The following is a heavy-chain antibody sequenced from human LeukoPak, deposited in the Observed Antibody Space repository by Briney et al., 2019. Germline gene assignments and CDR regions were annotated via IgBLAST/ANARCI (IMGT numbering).Heavy chain of an antibody. CDR3: ARLHYGSGSSAYFDY. V-gene: IGHV5-51*01. CDR2: IYPGDSDT. J-gene: IGHJ4*02. Sequence: GESLKISCKGSGYSFTSYWIGWVRQMPGKGLEWMGIIYPGDSDTRYSPSFQGQVTISADKSISTAYLQWSSLKTSDTAMYYCARLHYGSGSSAYFDYWGQGTLVTVSS. D-gene: IGHD3-10*01. CDR1: GYSFTSYW.